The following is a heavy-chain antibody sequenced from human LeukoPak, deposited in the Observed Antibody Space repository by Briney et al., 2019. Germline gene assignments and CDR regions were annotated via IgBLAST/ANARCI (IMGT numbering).Heavy chain of an antibody. CDR1: GFTFSSYA. CDR2: ITGGGFST. V-gene: IGHV3-23*01. D-gene: IGHD6-13*01. J-gene: IGHJ4*02. Sequence: GGSLRLSCAASGFTFSSYAMTWVRQAPGKGLQWVSAITGGGFSTFYADSVKGRFTISRDNSKNALYLQMNSLRAEDTAVYYCAKDRLGAAAGTFFDYWGQGTLVTVSS. CDR3: AKDRLGAAAGTFFDY.